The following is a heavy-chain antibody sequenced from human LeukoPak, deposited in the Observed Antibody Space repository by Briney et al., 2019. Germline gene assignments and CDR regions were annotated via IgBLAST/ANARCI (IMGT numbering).Heavy chain of an antibody. D-gene: IGHD3-9*01. Sequence: SETLSLTCAVYGGSFSDYYWSWIRQPPGKGLEWIGYIYYSGSTYYNPSLKSRVTISVDTSKNQFSLKLSSVTAADTAVYYCARAYYDILTGYGPDAFDIWGQGTMVTVSS. CDR3: ARAYYDILTGYGPDAFDI. J-gene: IGHJ3*02. V-gene: IGHV4-30-4*01. CDR2: IYYSGST. CDR1: GGSFSDYY.